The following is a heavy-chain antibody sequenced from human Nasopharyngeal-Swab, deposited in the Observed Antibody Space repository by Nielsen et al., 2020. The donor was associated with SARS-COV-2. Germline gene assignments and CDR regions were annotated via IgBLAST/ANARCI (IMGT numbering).Heavy chain of an antibody. CDR1: GFALTSGGG. CDR3: AHRRSTFYDGSGSFDY. V-gene: IGHV2-5*02. CDR2: VYWDDDK. J-gene: IGHJ4*02. Sequence: SGPTLVKPPQTLTLTCSFSGFALTSGGGVAWSRQPPGKAREWLAFVYWDDDKRYSPCLKSRLTITKDTSKNQVLLTMTNLGPVDTATYYCAHRRSTFYDGSGSFDYWGQGTQVTVSS. D-gene: IGHD3-10*01.